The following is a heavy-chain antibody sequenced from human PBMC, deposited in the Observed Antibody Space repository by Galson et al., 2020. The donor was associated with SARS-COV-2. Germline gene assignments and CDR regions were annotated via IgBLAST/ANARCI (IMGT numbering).Heavy chain of an antibody. CDR3: ARYCSGNSGLLGSFDY. CDR2: ISSRCTTI. Sequence: KIGESPKTSCAASGFTFSDYYMSWIRQAPGKGLEWVSYISSRCTTIYYADSVKGRFTISRDNARNSLSLQMNSLRADDTAIYYCARYCSGNSGLLGSFDYWGQGTLVTVSS. V-gene: IGHV3-11*01. CDR1: GFTFSDYY. D-gene: IGHD2-15*01. J-gene: IGHJ4*02.